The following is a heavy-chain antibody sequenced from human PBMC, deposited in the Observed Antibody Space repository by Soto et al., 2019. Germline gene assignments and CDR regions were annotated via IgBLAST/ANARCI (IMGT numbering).Heavy chain of an antibody. CDR1: GGTFSSYS. Sequence: QVQLVQSGAEVKTPGSSVKVSCKASGGTFSSYSINWVRQAPGQGLEWMGEIIPIFGTANYAQKFQGRVTSTADEATSTAYMELSSLRSEDTAVYYCARDGGRHSGGIDYWGHGTLVTVSS. CDR2: IIPIFGTA. CDR3: ARDGGRHSGGIDY. D-gene: IGHD1-26*01. V-gene: IGHV1-69*01. J-gene: IGHJ4*01.